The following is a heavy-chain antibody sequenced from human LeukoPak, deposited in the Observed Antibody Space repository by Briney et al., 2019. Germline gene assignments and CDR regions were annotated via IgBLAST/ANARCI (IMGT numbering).Heavy chain of an antibody. J-gene: IGHJ4*02. CDR3: AKDIVPDSGWDLDY. V-gene: IGHV3-23*05. CDR2: IYNSGTKI. Sequence: GGSLRLSCVASGITFSTYSMTWVRQRPVKGLEWVASIYNSGTKIFYADSVKGRFTISRDNSNNVLFLQMDSLRAEDSAIYYCAKDIVPDSGWDLDYWGRGTLVTVSS. CDR1: GITFSTYS. D-gene: IGHD6-19*01.